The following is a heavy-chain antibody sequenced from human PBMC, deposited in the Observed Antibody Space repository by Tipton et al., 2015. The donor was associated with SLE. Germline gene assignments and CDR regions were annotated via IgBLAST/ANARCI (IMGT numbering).Heavy chain of an antibody. V-gene: IGHV3-43*01. CDR1: GFTFDDYT. D-gene: IGHD2/OR15-2a*01. CDR2: ISWDGGST. J-gene: IGHJ4*02. Sequence: SLRLSCAASGFTFDDYTMHWVRQAPGKGLEWVSLISWDGGSTYYADSAKGRFTISRDNSKNSLYLQMNSLRTEDTALYYCAKAGRESLGTTLVYWGQGTLVTVSS. CDR3: AKAGRESLGTTLVY.